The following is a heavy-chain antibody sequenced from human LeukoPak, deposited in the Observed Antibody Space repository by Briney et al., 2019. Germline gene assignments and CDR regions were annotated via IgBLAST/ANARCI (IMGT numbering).Heavy chain of an antibody. CDR3: AAQFPAVVPAACTIEYFLH. CDR1: GGTFSSYA. CDR2: IIHIFGTA. Sequence: SVKVSCEASGGTFSSYAISWVRQAPGQGLEWMGGIIHIFGTANYAQKFQGRVTITADESTSTAYMELSSLRSEDTAVYYCAAQFPAVVPAACTIEYFLHWGQRTLVTVSS. V-gene: IGHV1-69*01. J-gene: IGHJ1*01. D-gene: IGHD2-2*01.